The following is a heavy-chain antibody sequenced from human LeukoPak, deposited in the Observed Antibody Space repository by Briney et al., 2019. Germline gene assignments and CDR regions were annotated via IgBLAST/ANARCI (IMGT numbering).Heavy chain of an antibody. CDR2: INPSGGST. J-gene: IGHJ6*03. CDR1: GYTFTSYY. V-gene: IGHV1-46*01. D-gene: IGHD3-22*01. Sequence: GASVKVSCKASGYTFTSYYMHWVRQAPGQGLEWMGIINPSGGSTSYAQKFQGRVTITADESTSTAYMELSSLRSEDTAVYYCASRKNSYIGSSGYTPYYCYYYMNVWGKGTTVTVSS. CDR3: ASRKNSYIGSSGYTPYYCYYYMNV.